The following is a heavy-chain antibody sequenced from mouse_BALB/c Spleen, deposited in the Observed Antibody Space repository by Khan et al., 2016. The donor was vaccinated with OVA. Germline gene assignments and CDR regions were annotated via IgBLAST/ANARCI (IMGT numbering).Heavy chain of an antibody. CDR2: IIPSTVYT. J-gene: IGHJ4*01. D-gene: IGHD1-1*01. CDR1: GYTFTSYT. CDR3: AMDVHYYGSRGAMDN. Sequence: QVQLQQSGAELARPGASVKMSCKASGYTFTSYTMHWVKQRPGQGLEWIGYIIPSTVYTNYNQKFKDKATLTADKSSSPAYMQLSSLTSEDSAVYYGAMDVHYYGSRGAMDNWGQGTSVTVSS. V-gene: IGHV1-4*01.